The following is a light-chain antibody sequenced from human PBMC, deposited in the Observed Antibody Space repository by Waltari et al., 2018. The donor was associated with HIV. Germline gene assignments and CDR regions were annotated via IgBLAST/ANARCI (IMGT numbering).Light chain of an antibody. CDR1: QSVRY. V-gene: IGKV3-11*01. CDR2: DAS. J-gene: IGKJ5*01. Sequence: IVLTQSPATLSLPPGERAPLSCRASQSVRYLAWYQQKPGQAPRLLIYDASNRATGIPTRFSGSGSGTDFTLTISSLEPEDFAVYYCQQRTIWPITFGQGTRLEIK. CDR3: QQRTIWPIT.